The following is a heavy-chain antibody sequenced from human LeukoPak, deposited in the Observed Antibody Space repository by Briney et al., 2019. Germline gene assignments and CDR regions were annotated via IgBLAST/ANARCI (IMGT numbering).Heavy chain of an antibody. J-gene: IGHJ3*02. D-gene: IGHD3-16*01. CDR3: ARDRRDYVWGSTPGAFDI. CDR2: INWNGGST. CDR1: GFTFDDYG. V-gene: IGHV3-20*04. Sequence: GGSLRLSCAASGFTFDDYGMSWVRQAPGKGLEWVSGINWNGGSTGYADSVKGRFTISRDNAKNSLYLQMNSLRAEDTALYYCARDRRDYVWGSTPGAFDIWGQGTMVTVSS.